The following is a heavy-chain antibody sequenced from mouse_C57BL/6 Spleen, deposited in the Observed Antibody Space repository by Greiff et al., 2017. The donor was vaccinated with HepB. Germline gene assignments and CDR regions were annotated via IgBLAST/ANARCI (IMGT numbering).Heavy chain of an antibody. CDR2: IDPEDGDT. V-gene: IGHV14-1*01. CDR3: TTPPTTVVAYYFDY. J-gene: IGHJ2*01. CDR1: GFNIKDYY. D-gene: IGHD1-1*01. Sequence: VQLKQSGAELVRPGASVKLSCTASGFNIKDYYMHWVKQRPEQGLEWIGRIDPEDGDTEYAPKFQGKATMTADTSSNTAYLQLSSLTSEDTAVYYCTTPPTTVVAYYFDYWGQGTTLTVSS.